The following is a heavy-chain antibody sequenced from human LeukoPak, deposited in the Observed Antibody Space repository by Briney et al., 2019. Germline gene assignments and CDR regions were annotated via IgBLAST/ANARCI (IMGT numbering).Heavy chain of an antibody. J-gene: IGHJ4*02. V-gene: IGHV4-59*01. CDR2: ISYSGTT. CDR3: AREGYDSNIYYKADY. CDR1: GGSINTYY. Sequence: SETLSLTCTVSGGSINTYYWSWIRQPPGQGLEWIGYISYSGTTKYNPSLESRVTITIDTSKNQFSLKLSSVTAADTAVYYCAREGYDSNIYYKADYWGQGTLVTVSS. D-gene: IGHD3-22*01.